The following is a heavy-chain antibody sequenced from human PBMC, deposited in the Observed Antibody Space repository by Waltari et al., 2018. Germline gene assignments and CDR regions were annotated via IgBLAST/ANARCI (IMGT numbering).Heavy chain of an antibody. CDR3: ARDGETGSSWYVGVYYFDY. D-gene: IGHD6-13*01. CDR1: GGSISSSSYY. V-gene: IGHV4-39*07. J-gene: IGHJ4*02. CDR2: IDYSGST. Sequence: QLQLQESGPGLVKPSETLSLTCTVSGGSISSSSYYWGWIRQPPGKGLEWIGSIDYSGSTYYNPSLKSRVTISVDTSKNQFSLKLSSVTAADTAVYYCARDGETGSSWYVGVYYFDYWGQGTLVTVSS.